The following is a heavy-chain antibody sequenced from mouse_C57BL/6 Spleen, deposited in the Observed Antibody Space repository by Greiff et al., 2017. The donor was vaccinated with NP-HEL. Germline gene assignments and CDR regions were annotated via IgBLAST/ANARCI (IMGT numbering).Heavy chain of an antibody. CDR1: GFTFSDYG. J-gene: IGHJ1*03. CDR2: ISNLAYSI. V-gene: IGHV5-15*01. CDR3: ASLNWYWYFDV. D-gene: IGHD4-1*02. Sequence: EVQLVESGGGLVQPGGSLKLSCAASGFTFSDYGMAWVRQAPRKGPEWVAFISNLAYSIYYADTVTGRFTISRENAKNTLYLEMSSLRSEDTAMYYCASLNWYWYFDVWGTGTTVTVSS.